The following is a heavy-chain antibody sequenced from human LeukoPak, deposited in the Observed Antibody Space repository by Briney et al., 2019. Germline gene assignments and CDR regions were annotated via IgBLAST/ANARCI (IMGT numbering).Heavy chain of an antibody. V-gene: IGHV3-21*01. CDR3: ARVAATGTTPFAFDI. CDR2: ISSSSYI. Sequence: GGSLRLSCAASGFTFSSYSMNWVRQAPGKGLEWVSSISSSSYIYYADSVKGRFTISRDNAKNSLYLQMNSLRAEDTAVYYCARVAATGTTPFAFDIWGQGTMVTVSS. CDR1: GFTFSSYS. D-gene: IGHD1-1*01. J-gene: IGHJ3*02.